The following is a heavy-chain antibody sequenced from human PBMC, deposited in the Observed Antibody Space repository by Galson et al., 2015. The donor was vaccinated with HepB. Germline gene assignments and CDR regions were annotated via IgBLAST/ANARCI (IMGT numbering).Heavy chain of an antibody. J-gene: IGHJ6*03. CDR2: TSAGRGGST. CDR1: GFTFSTFA. Sequence: SLRLSCAASGFTFSTFAMSWVRQAPGKGLEWVSTTSAGRGGSTDYADSVKGRFTISRDNSKNTLFLQMNSLRAEDTAVYYCAKNYYMDVWGKGTTVTVSS. CDR3: AKNYYMDV. V-gene: IGHV3-23*01.